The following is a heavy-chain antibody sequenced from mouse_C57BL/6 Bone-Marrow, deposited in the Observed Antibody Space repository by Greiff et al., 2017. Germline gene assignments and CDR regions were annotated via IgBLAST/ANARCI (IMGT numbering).Heavy chain of an antibody. CDR1: GYTFTSYG. J-gene: IGHJ3*01. V-gene: IGHV1-81*01. CDR2: IYPRSGNT. D-gene: IGHD3-2*02. CDR3: ARSAQATGPWFAY. Sequence: QVQLQQSGAELARPGASVKLSCKASGYTFTSYGISWVKQRTGQGLEWIGEIYPRSGNTYYNEKFKGKATLTADKSSSTAYMELRSLTSEDSAVYFCARSAQATGPWFAYWGKGTLVTVSA.